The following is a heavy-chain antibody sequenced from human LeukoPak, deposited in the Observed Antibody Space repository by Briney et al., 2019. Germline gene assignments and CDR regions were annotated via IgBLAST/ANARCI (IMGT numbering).Heavy chain of an antibody. J-gene: IGHJ4*02. V-gene: IGHV3-43*01. CDR3: AKDIGGSSDY. CDR2: ISWDGGST. D-gene: IGHD6-6*01. CDR1: GFTFDDYT. Sequence: PGGSLRLSCAASGFTFDDYTMHWVRQAPGKGLEWVSLISWDGGSTYYADSVKGRFTISRDNSKNSLYLQMNSLRTEDTALYYCAKDIGGSSDYWGQGTLVTVSS.